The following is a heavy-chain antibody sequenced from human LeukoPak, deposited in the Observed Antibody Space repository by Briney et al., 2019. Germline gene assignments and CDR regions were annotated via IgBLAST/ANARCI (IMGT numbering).Heavy chain of an antibody. CDR1: GYTFTSYG. CDR2: INPNSGGT. D-gene: IGHD2-2*01. Sequence: ASVKVSCKASGYTFTSYGISWVRQAPGQGLEWMGWINPNSGGTNYAQKFQGRVTMTRDTSISTAYMELSRLRSDDTAVYYCAREARRYCSSTSCPISYWGQGTLVTVSS. CDR3: AREARRYCSSTSCPISY. V-gene: IGHV1-2*02. J-gene: IGHJ4*02.